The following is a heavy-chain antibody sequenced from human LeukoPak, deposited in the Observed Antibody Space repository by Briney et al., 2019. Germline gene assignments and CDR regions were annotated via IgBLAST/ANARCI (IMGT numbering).Heavy chain of an antibody. CDR3: ARDLRSKYCSGGSCYTENFDY. Sequence: GGSLRLSCAASGFTFSSYSMNWVRQAPGKGLEWVSYISSSSTIYYADSVKGRFTISRDNAKSSLYLQMNSLRAEDTAVYYCARDLRSKYCSGGSCYTENFDYWGQGTLVTVSS. CDR1: GFTFSSYS. J-gene: IGHJ4*02. CDR2: ISSSSTI. D-gene: IGHD2-15*01. V-gene: IGHV3-48*01.